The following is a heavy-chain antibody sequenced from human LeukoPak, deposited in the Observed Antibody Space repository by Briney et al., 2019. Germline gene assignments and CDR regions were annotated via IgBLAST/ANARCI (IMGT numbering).Heavy chain of an antibody. CDR3: AREWFGEFPDAFDI. V-gene: IGHV1-2*02. CDR1: GYTLTGYY. D-gene: IGHD3-10*01. J-gene: IGHJ3*02. Sequence: ASVKVSCKASGYTLTGYYMHWVRQAPGQGLEWMGWINPKSGGTNYAQKFQGRVTMTRDTSISTAYMELSRLRSDDTAMYYCAREWFGEFPDAFDIWGQGTMVTVSS. CDR2: INPKSGGT.